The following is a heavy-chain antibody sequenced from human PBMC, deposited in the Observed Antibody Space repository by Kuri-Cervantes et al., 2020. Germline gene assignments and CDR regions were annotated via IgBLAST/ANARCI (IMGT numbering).Heavy chain of an antibody. J-gene: IGHJ4*02. D-gene: IGHD5-24*01. Sequence: ASVKVSCKASGYTFTSYDINWVRQATGQGLEWMGWMNPNSGNTGYAQRFQGRVTMTRNTSISTAYMELSSLRSEDTAVYYCAGEGEMARDYFDYWGQGTLVTVSS. V-gene: IGHV1-8*01. CDR3: AGEGEMARDYFDY. CDR2: MNPNSGNT. CDR1: GYTFTSYD.